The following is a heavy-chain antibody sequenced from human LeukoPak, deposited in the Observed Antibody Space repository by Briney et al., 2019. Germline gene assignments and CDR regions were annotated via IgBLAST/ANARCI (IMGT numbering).Heavy chain of an antibody. CDR1: GGSTTSYY. CDR3: ARGFRGASFDD. V-gene: IGHV4-59*01. D-gene: IGHD1-26*01. Sequence: SETLSLTCSVSGGSTTSYYWSWIRQSPGKGLEWIGYIHFSGSTNYNPSLKSRVTISLDMSKNQFSLRLSSVTAADTPVYYCARGFRGASFDDWGQGTLVTVSS. CDR2: IHFSGST. J-gene: IGHJ4*02.